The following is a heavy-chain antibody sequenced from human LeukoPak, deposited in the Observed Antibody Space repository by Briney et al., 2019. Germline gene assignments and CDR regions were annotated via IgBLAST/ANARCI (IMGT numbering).Heavy chain of an antibody. CDR1: GFTFSSYS. D-gene: IGHD6-19*01. CDR3: ASPRADSSGTDYGMDV. Sequence: GGSLRLSCAASGFTFSSYSKNWVRQAPGKGLEWVSYISRGSTTIYYTDSVKGRFTISRDNAKNSLYLQMNSLRAEDTAVYYCASPRADSSGTDYGMDVWGQGTTVTVSS. J-gene: IGHJ6*02. V-gene: IGHV3-48*01. CDR2: ISRGSTTI.